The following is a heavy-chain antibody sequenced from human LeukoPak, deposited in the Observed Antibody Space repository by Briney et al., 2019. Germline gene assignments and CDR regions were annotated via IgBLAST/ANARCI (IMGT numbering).Heavy chain of an antibody. CDR1: GFTFSSYA. V-gene: IGHV3-23*01. J-gene: IGHJ4*02. CDR3: ARYTTGHGFDF. Sequence: GGSLRLSCAASGFTFSSYAMSWVRQAPGKGLEWVSAISGSGGSTYYADSVKGRFTISRDNSKNSLYLQMNSLRAEDTAVYYCARYTTGHGFDFWGQGTLVTVSS. D-gene: IGHD6-19*01. CDR2: ISGSGGST.